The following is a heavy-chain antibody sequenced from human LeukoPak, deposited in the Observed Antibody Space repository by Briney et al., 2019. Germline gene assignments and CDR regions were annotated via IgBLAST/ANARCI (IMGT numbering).Heavy chain of an antibody. CDR2: VHYSGDT. D-gene: IGHD1-26*01. V-gene: IGHV4-59*08. CDR3: ASGTYYYFDY. Sequence: SETLSLTCSVSGGSISSYYWSWIRQPPGKGLEWIGYVHYSGDTNCSPSLKSRATISVDTSKNQFSLKLSSVIAADTAVYYCASGTYYYFDYWGQGTLVTVSS. CDR1: GGSISSYY. J-gene: IGHJ4*02.